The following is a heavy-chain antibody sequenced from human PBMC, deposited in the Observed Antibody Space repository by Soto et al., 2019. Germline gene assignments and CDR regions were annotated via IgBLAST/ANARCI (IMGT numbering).Heavy chain of an antibody. D-gene: IGHD3-10*01. CDR2: IKKDGSEA. V-gene: IGHV3-7*03. CDR1: GFTFGDFW. Sequence: EVQLVESGGGLVPRGGSLRLSCAASGFTFGDFWMSWVRQAPGKGLEWVANIKKDGSEANYMDSVKGRFTISRDNAENSLYLDLDSLRAEDTAVYFCARDSGTTYLTWFDPWGQGTQVTVSS. CDR3: ARDSGTTYLTWFDP. J-gene: IGHJ5*02.